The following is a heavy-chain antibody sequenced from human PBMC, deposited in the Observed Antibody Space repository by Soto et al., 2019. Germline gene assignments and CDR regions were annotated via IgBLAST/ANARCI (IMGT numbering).Heavy chain of an antibody. CDR2: ISYDGSNK. D-gene: IGHD6-19*01. CDR1: GFTFSSYA. V-gene: IGHV3-30-3*01. J-gene: IGHJ6*02. CDR3: ARDKRGSGCRGSYYYYGMDV. Sequence: QVQLVESGGGVVRPGRSLRLSCAASGFTFSSYAMHWVRQAPGKGLEWVAVISYDGSNKYYADSVKGRFTISRDNSKNTLYLQMNILRAEDTAVYYCARDKRGSGCRGSYYYYGMDVWGQGTTVTVSS.